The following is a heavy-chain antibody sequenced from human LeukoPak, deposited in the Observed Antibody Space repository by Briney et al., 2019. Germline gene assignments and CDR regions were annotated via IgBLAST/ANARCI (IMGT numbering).Heavy chain of an antibody. CDR2: IYHSGST. Sequence: SETLSLTCAVSGYSISSGYYWGWIRQPPGKGLEWIGSIYHSGSTYYNPSLKSRVTISVDTSKNQFSLKLSSVTAADTAVYYCARHRSGYYGYWGQGTLVTVSS. V-gene: IGHV4-38-2*01. J-gene: IGHJ4*02. CDR1: GYSISSGYY. D-gene: IGHD3-3*01. CDR3: ARHRSGYYGY.